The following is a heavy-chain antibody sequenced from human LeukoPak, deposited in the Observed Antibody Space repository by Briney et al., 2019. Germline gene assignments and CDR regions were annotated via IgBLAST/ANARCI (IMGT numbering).Heavy chain of an antibody. CDR1: GDSVSSNIYY. CDR3: ARTAGNYYYYGMDV. Sequence: SSETLSLTCTVSGDSVSSNIYYWGWIRQPPGKGLEWIGSFYYSGSTYYNPSLKSRVTISVDTSKNQFSLKLSSVTAADTAVYYCARTAGNYYYYGMDVWGQGTTVTVSS. V-gene: IGHV4-39*07. CDR2: FYYSGST. D-gene: IGHD2-21*02. J-gene: IGHJ6*02.